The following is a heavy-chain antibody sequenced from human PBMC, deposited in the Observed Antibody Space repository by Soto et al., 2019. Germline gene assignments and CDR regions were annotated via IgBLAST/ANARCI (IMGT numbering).Heavy chain of an antibody. Sequence: GGSLSLSCAASGVPFSSYLMHWVRQAPGKGLVWVSRINSDGSSTSYADSVKGRFTISRDNAKNTLYLQMNSLRAEDTAVYYCAVAVAGPTAIGYWGQGTLVTVSS. CDR3: AVAVAGPTAIGY. J-gene: IGHJ4*02. V-gene: IGHV3-74*01. CDR2: INSDGSST. CDR1: GVPFSSYL. D-gene: IGHD6-19*01.